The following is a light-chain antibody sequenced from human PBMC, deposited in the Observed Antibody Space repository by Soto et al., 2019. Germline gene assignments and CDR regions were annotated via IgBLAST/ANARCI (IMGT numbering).Light chain of an antibody. V-gene: IGKV3-20*01. CDR3: QQYGASPRT. CDR2: GVS. Sequence: EIVLTQSPDTLSLSPGERATLSCGPIRVVAANSFAWYQQKPGQAPRLLIHGVSSRATGTPDRFSGSGSETDFTLTISRLEPEDFAIYYCQQYGASPRTFGQGTKLEIK. CDR1: RVVAANS. J-gene: IGKJ2*01.